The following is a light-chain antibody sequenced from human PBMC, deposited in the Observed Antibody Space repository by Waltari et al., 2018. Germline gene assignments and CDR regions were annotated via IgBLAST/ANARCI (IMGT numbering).Light chain of an antibody. Sequence: QSALTQPASVSGTPGQSITISCTGTTSDVGSYKLVSWYQHHPGKAPKLMICGVIKRPSGVSNRFSGSKSGNTASLTISGLQAEDEADYYCCSYAGSGTYVFGTGTKVTVL. CDR3: CSYAGSGTYV. V-gene: IGLV2-23*02. CDR1: TSDVGSYKL. CDR2: GVI. J-gene: IGLJ1*01.